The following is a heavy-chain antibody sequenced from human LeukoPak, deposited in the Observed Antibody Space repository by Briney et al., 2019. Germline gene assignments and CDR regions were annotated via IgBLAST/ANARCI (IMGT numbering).Heavy chain of an antibody. CDR1: GASVSTTSYY. J-gene: IGHJ5*02. Sequence: PSQTLSLACKVSGASVSTTSYYWTWIRQPAWKGLEWIGRIFNTGPANYNPSFKSRVTISLDTSKNEFSLNLNSVTAADTAVYFCAASWNDERCFDPWGQGTLVTVSS. CDR3: AASWNDERCFDP. D-gene: IGHD1-1*01. CDR2: IFNTGPA. V-gene: IGHV4-61*02.